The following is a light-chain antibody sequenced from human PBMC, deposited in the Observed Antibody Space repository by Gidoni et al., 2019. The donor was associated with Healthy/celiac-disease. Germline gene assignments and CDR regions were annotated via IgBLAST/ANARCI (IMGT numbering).Light chain of an antibody. Sequence: LTLPPGTLSLSPGERATLSCRASQSVSSSYLAWYQQKPGQAPRLLSYGASSRATGIPDRLRGSGSGTDFTLTSSRLEPEDCAVDYCQQYGSSPRIFTFGPGTKVDIK. V-gene: IGKV3-20*01. J-gene: IGKJ3*01. CDR2: GAS. CDR1: QSVSSSY. CDR3: QQYGSSPRIFT.